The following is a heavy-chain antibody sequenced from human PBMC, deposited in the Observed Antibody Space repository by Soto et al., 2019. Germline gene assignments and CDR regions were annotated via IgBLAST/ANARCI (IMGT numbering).Heavy chain of an antibody. J-gene: IGHJ6*02. CDR1: GYTFTSFH. V-gene: IGHV1-46*01. CDR3: AREALHYYNGMDV. Sequence: VKVSCKASGYTFTSFHMHWVRQAPGQGLEWLGVINPTTNRATYSQNFQGRVTMTRDTSTSTDYMELNSLRSEDTAVYFCAREALHYYNGMDVXGQGTPVTVSS. CDR2: INPTTNRA.